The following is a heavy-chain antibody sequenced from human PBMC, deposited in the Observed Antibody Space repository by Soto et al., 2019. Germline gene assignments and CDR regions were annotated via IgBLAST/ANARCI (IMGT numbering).Heavy chain of an antibody. J-gene: IGHJ4*01. CDR1: GGTFSSYA. D-gene: IGHD3-22*01. CDR3: ASDGAPDYYDSSGPITDGYSDY. Sequence: SVKVSCKASGGTFSSYAISWVRQAPGQGLEWMGGIIPIFGTANYAQKFQGRVTITADEPTSTAYMELSSLRSEDTAVYYCASDGAPDYYDSSGPITDGYSDYWGHGTLVTVSS. CDR2: IIPIFGTA. V-gene: IGHV1-69*13.